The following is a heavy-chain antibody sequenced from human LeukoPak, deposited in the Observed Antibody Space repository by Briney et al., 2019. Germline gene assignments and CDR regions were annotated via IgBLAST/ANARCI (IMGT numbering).Heavy chain of an antibody. V-gene: IGHV3-23*01. Sequence: GGSLRLSCVASGFDFSSHWMSWVRQAPGKGLEWVSAISGSGSTTYYADSVKGRFTISRDNSKNTLYLQMSSLRAEDTAVYYCAKVGDYYGSGKYSNFDYWGQGTLVTVSS. CDR3: AKVGDYYGSGKYSNFDY. D-gene: IGHD3-10*01. CDR2: ISGSGSTT. CDR1: GFDFSSHW. J-gene: IGHJ4*02.